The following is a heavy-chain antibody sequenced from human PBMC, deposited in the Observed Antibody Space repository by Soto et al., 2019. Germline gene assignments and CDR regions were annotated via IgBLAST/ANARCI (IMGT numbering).Heavy chain of an antibody. CDR1: GYSFTNYW. CDR3: ARRQLERPVDY. J-gene: IGHJ4*02. CDR2: ISPRDSDT. Sequence: EVQLVQSEAEVKKPGESLKISCKGSGYSFTNYWIAWVRQVPGKGLEWMGFISPRDSDTRYSPSFQGQVTISADKSINTAYLQWGSLKASDTAIYYCARRQLERPVDYWGQGTLVTVSS. V-gene: IGHV5-51*01. D-gene: IGHD1-1*01.